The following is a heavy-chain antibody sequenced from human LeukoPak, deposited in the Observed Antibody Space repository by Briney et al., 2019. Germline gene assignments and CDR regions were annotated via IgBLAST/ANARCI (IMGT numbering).Heavy chain of an antibody. CDR3: AKSPGSLLWFGELLYYFDY. Sequence: PGGSLRLSCAASGFTFSSYAMSWVRQAPGKGLEWVSAISGSGGSTYYAGSVKGRFTISRDNSKNTLYLQMTSLRAEDTAVYYCAKSPGSLLWFGELLYYFDYWGQGTLVTVSS. CDR1: GFTFSSYA. CDR2: ISGSGGST. V-gene: IGHV3-23*01. D-gene: IGHD3-10*01. J-gene: IGHJ4*02.